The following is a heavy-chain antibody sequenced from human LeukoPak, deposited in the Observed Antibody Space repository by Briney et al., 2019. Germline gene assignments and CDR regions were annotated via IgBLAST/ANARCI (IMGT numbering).Heavy chain of an antibody. D-gene: IGHD3-22*01. CDR1: GFTFSSYS. CDR3: ARGGAFDSSGWDY. Sequence: KPGGSLRLSCAASGFTFSSYSMNWVRQAPGEGLEWVSSISSSSSYIYYADSVKGRFTISRDNAKNSLYLQMNSLRAEDTAVYYCARGGAFDSSGWDYWGQGTLVTVSS. CDR2: ISSSSSYI. V-gene: IGHV3-21*01. J-gene: IGHJ4*02.